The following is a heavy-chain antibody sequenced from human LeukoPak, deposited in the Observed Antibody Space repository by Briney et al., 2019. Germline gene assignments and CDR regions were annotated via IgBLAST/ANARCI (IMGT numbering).Heavy chain of an antibody. D-gene: IGHD6-13*01. CDR1: GGTFSSYA. V-gene: IGHV1-69*05. CDR3: ARDRGYSSSWGWFDP. CDR2: IIPIFGTA. J-gene: IGHJ5*02. Sequence: GASVRVSCKASGGTFSSYAISWVRQAPGQGLEWMGGIIPIFGTANYAQKFQGRVTITTDESTSTAYMELSSPRSEDTAVYYCARDRGYSSSWGWFDPWGQGTLVTVSS.